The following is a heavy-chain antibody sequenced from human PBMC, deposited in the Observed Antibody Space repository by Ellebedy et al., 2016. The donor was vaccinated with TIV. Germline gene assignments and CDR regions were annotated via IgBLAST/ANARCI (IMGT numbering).Heavy chain of an antibody. D-gene: IGHD3-10*01. J-gene: IGHJ6*02. CDR2: ISSSSSYI. V-gene: IGHV3-21*01. Sequence: GESLKTSXAASGFTFSSYSMNWVRQAPGKGLEWVSSISSSSSYIYYADSVKGRFTISRDNAKNSLYLQMNSLRAEDTAVYYCARDWYGSGNTTTYYNYYGMDVWGQGTTVTVSS. CDR1: GFTFSSYS. CDR3: ARDWYGSGNTTTYYNYYGMDV.